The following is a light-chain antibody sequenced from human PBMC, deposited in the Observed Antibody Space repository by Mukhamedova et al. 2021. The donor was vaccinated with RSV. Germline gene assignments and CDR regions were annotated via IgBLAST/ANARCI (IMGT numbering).Light chain of an antibody. J-gene: IGKJ1*01. V-gene: IGKV1-5*03. Sequence: SINNWLAWYQQKAGKAPKLLIYKASSLESGVPSRFSGSGSGTEFTLTISSLQPDDFATYYCQQYNDFRSFGQGTKVEF. CDR3: QQYNDFRS. CDR2: KAS. CDR1: SINNW.